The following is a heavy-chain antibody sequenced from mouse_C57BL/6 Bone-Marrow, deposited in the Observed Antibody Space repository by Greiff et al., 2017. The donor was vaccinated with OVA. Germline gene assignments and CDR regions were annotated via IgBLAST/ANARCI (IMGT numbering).Heavy chain of an antibody. D-gene: IGHD1-1*01. CDR1: GYTFTSYW. CDR3: ARRDYYGSSDY. V-gene: IGHV1-61*01. Sequence: VQLQQPGAELVRPGSSVKLSCKASGYTFTSYWMDWVKQRPEQGLEWIGNIYPSDSETHYNQKFKDKATLTVDKSSSTAYMQLSSLTSEDSAVYYCARRDYYGSSDYWGQGTTLTVSS. CDR2: IYPSDSET. J-gene: IGHJ2*01.